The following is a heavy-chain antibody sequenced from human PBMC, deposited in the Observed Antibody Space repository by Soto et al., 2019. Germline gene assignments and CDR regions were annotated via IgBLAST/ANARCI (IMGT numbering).Heavy chain of an antibody. CDR3: APRAFYYDSSGYYKGTDAFDI. CDR2: IIPIFGTA. J-gene: IGHJ3*02. Sequence: QVQLVQSGAEVKKPGSSVKVSCKASGGTFSSYAISWVRQAPGQGLEWMRGIIPIFGTANYAQKFQGRVTITADESTSTAYMELSSLRSEDTAVYYCAPRAFYYDSSGYYKGTDAFDIWGQGTMVTVSS. D-gene: IGHD3-22*01. CDR1: GGTFSSYA. V-gene: IGHV1-69*01.